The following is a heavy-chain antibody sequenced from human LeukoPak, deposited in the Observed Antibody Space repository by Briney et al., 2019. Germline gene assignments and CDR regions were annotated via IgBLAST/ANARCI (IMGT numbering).Heavy chain of an antibody. CDR1: GFTFSSYS. V-gene: IGHV3-9*03. CDR2: ISWNSGSI. CDR3: AKDGYYDSSGYYSGYFDY. J-gene: IGHJ4*02. Sequence: GGSLRLSCAASGFTFSSYSMNWVRQAPGKGLEWVSGISWNSGSIGYADSVKGRFTISRDNAKNSLYLQMNSLRAEDMALCYCAKDGYYDSSGYYSGYFDYWGQGTLVTVSS. D-gene: IGHD3-22*01.